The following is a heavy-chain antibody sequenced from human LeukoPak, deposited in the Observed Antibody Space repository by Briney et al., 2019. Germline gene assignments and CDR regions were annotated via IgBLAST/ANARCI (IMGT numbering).Heavy chain of an antibody. CDR3: AREYSGYGDYGY. V-gene: IGHV3-53*01. J-gene: IGHJ4*02. CDR2: IYSGGSI. Sequence: GGSLRLSRAASGFTVSSNYMSWVRQAPGKGLEWVSVIYSGGSIYYADSVKGRFTISRDNSKNTLYLQMNSLRAEDTAVYYCAREYSGYGDYGYWGQGTLVTVSS. CDR1: GFTVSSNY. D-gene: IGHD4-17*01.